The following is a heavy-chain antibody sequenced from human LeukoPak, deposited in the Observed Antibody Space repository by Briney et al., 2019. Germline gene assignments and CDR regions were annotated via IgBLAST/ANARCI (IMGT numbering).Heavy chain of an antibody. V-gene: IGHV4-59*01. J-gene: IGHJ4*02. CDR3: ARSAPTSITIFGVVFRHFDY. Sequence: PSETLSLTCTVSGGSISSYYWSWTRQPPGKGLEWIGYIYYSGSTNYNPSLKSRVTISVDTSKNQFSLKLSSVTAADTAVYYCARSAPTSITIFGVVFRHFDYWGQGTLVTVSS. CDR1: GGSISSYY. CDR2: IYYSGST. D-gene: IGHD3-3*01.